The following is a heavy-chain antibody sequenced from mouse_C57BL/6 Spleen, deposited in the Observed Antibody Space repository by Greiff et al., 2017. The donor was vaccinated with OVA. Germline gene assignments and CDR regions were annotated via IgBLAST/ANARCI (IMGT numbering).Heavy chain of an antibody. J-gene: IGHJ2*01. Sequence: QVQLKQSGAELVKPGASVKISCKASGYAFSSYWMNWVKQRPGKGLEWIGQIYPGDGDTNYNGKFKGKATLTADKSSSTAYMQLSSLTSEDSAVYFCARPFYGSSPYFDYWGQGTTLTVSS. V-gene: IGHV1-80*01. CDR1: GYAFSSYW. CDR3: ARPFYGSSPYFDY. D-gene: IGHD1-1*01. CDR2: IYPGDGDT.